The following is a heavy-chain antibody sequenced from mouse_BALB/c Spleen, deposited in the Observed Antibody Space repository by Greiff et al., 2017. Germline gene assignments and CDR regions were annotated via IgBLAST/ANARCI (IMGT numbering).Heavy chain of an antibody. Sequence: EVQRVESGGGLVQPGGSRKLSCAASGFTFSSFGMHWVRQAPEKGLEWVAYISSGSSTIYYADTVKGRFTISRDNPKNTLFLQMTSLRSEDTAMYYCAREGGNYLAMDYWGQGTSVTVSS. J-gene: IGHJ4*01. CDR3: AREGGNYLAMDY. D-gene: IGHD2-1*01. V-gene: IGHV5-17*02. CDR1: GFTFSSFG. CDR2: ISSGSSTI.